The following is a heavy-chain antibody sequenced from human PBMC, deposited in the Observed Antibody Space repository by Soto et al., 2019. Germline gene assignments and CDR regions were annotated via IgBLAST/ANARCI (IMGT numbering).Heavy chain of an antibody. J-gene: IGHJ4*02. CDR2: IDPSDSQT. CDR3: ARQIYDSDTGPNFQYYFDS. CDR1: GYSFAGYW. D-gene: IGHD3-22*01. V-gene: IGHV5-10-1*01. Sequence: DSLTISRKRSGYSFAGYWITWVRQKPGKGLEWMGRIDPSDSQTYYSPSFRGHVTISVTKSITTVFLQWSSLRASDTAMYYCARQIYDSDTGPNFQYYFDSWGQATPVTVSS.